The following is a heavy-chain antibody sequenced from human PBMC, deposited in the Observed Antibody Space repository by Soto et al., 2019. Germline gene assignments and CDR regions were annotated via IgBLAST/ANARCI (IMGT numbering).Heavy chain of an antibody. CDR1: GGSISSGGYY. J-gene: IGHJ5*02. CDR2: IYYSGST. D-gene: IGHD5-12*01. CDR3: ARGDLVATIILRRRTNWFDP. Sequence: QVQLQESGPGLVKPSQTLSLTCTVSGGSISSGGYYWSWIRQHPGKGLEWIGYIYYSGSTYYNPSLKSRVTISVDTSKNQFSLKLSSVTAADTAVYYCARGDLVATIILRRRTNWFDPWGQGTLVTVSS. V-gene: IGHV4-31*03.